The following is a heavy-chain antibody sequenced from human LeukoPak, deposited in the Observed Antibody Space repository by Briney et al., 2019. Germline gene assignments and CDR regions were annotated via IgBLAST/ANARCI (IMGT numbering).Heavy chain of an antibody. CDR2: MNPNSGNT. Sequence: ASVKVSCKASGYTFTGYYMHWVRQATGQGLEWMGWMNPNSGNTGYAQKFQGRVTMTRNTSISTAYMELSSLRSEDTAVYYCAGSMVRGVIRYWGQGTLVTVSS. J-gene: IGHJ4*02. CDR1: GYTFTGYY. V-gene: IGHV1-8*02. D-gene: IGHD3-10*01. CDR3: AGSMVRGVIRY.